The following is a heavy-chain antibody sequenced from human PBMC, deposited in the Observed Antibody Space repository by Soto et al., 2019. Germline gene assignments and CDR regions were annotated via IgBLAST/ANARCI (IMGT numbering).Heavy chain of an antibody. CDR3: ARDELERHSYDYYGMDV. CDR2: IIPIFGTA. V-gene: IGHV1-69*12. Sequence: QVQLVQSGAEVKKPGSSVKVSCKASGGTFSSYAISWVRQAPGQGLEWMGGIIPIFGTANYAQKFQGRVTITADESTSTANMERRSLGSEDAAVYYCARDELERHSYDYYGMDVWGQGTTVTVSS. J-gene: IGHJ6*02. D-gene: IGHD1-1*01. CDR1: GGTFSSYA.